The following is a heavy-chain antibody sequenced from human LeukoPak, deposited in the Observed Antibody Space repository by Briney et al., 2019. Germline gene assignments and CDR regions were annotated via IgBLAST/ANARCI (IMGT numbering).Heavy chain of an antibody. CDR3: ARVKIVVDQDYDY. CDR2: IKQDGSEK. CDR1: GGSISSSSYY. D-gene: IGHD3-22*01. V-gene: IGHV3-7*01. Sequence: ETLSLTCTVSGGSISSSSYYWGWIRQPPGKGLEWVANIKQDGSEKYYVDSVKGRFTISRDNAKNSLYLQMNSLRAEDTAVYYCARVKIVVDQDYDYWGQGTLVTVSS. J-gene: IGHJ4*02.